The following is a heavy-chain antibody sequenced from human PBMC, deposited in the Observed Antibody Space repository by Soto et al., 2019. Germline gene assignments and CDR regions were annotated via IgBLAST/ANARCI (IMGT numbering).Heavy chain of an antibody. J-gene: IGHJ4*02. CDR1: GFTFSSYA. CDR2: ISSSGGST. CDR3: ARHLAGNRDY. Sequence: PGGSLRLSCAASGFTFSSYAMSWVRQAPGKGLEWVSAISSSGGSTYYADSVKGRFTISRDNAKNTLYLQMNSLRAEDTAVYYCARHLAGNRDYWGQGPLVTVSS. V-gene: IGHV3-23*01. D-gene: IGHD3-3*02.